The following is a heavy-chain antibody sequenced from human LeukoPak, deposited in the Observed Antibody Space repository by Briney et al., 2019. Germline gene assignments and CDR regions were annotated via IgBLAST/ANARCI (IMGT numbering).Heavy chain of an antibody. V-gene: IGHV3-15*01. CDR2: IKSKTDGETT. J-gene: IGHJ4*02. Sequence: GGSLRLSCVDSGFAFTNAWMSWVRQAPGKGLEWIGRIKSKTDGETTNYAEPVRGRFTISRDDSKSAVYLQMNSLEIEDTAVYYCTTDLGTYYHGSQRLIPIDYWGQGTLVTVSS. D-gene: IGHD3-10*01. CDR3: TTDLGTYYHGSQRLIPIDY. CDR1: GFAFTNAW.